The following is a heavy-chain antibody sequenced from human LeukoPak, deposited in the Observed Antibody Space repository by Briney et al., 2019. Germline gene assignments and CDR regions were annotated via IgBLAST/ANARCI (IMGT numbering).Heavy chain of an antibody. CDR1: GFTFSSCG. Sequence: GGSLRLSCAASGFTFSSCGMHWVRQAPGKGLEWVAVIWYDGSNKYYADSVKGRFTISRDNSKNTLYLQMNSLRAEDTAVYYCARDLHSTGWFDPWGQGTLVTVSS. J-gene: IGHJ5*02. D-gene: IGHD1-14*01. CDR2: IWYDGSNK. CDR3: ARDLHSTGWFDP. V-gene: IGHV3-33*08.